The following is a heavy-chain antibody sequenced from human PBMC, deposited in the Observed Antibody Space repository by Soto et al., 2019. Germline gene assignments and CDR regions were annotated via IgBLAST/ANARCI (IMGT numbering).Heavy chain of an antibody. J-gene: IGHJ4*02. CDR1: GYTFTSYY. D-gene: IGHD4-17*01. Sequence: ASVKVSCKASGYTFTSYYMHWVRQAPGQGLEWMGIINPSGGSTSYAQKFQGRVTMTRDTSTSTVYMELSSLRSEDTAVYYCTRVDYGGNPGSPYFDYWGQGTLVTVSS. CDR2: INPSGGST. CDR3: TRVDYGGNPGSPYFDY. V-gene: IGHV1-46*01.